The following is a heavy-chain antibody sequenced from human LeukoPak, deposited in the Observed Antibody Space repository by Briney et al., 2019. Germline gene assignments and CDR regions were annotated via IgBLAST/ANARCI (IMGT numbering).Heavy chain of an antibody. J-gene: IGHJ4*02. D-gene: IGHD6-19*01. V-gene: IGHV3-21*01. Sequence: PGGSLRLSCAASGFTFSIYSMNWVRQTPGKGLEWVSSISPNSVDKYHADSVKGRFTISRDNAKNSLYLQMNSLRAEDTALYYCAREGQWQDFDYWGQGTLVTVSS. CDR1: GFTFSIYS. CDR3: AREGQWQDFDY. CDR2: ISPNSVDK.